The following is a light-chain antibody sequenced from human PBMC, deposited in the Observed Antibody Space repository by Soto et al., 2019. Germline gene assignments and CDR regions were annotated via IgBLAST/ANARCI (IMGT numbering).Light chain of an antibody. Sequence: ILMTQSPASLSVSPGERATLSCRASQNIYSNIAWYQQRPGQAPRLLIYRASTRATGVPARFSGSGSGTEFTLTISSLQSEDFTVYSCLQYHNLWAFGQGTKVDNK. CDR2: RAS. CDR1: QNIYSN. J-gene: IGKJ1*01. V-gene: IGKV3-15*01. CDR3: LQYHNLWA.